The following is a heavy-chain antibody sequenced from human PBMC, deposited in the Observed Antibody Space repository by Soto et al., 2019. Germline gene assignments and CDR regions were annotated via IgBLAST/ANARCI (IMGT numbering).Heavy chain of an antibody. CDR1: GGNFRRYA. J-gene: IGHJ6*02. D-gene: IGHD2-2*01. CDR2: ILPIFGSP. CDR3: VFGDCTSSSCSYYFYGLDG. V-gene: IGHV1-69*13. Sequence: SVKVSCKASGGNFRRYAISWVRQAPGQGLEWMGGILPIFGSPSHAQKFRDRVTITADESTSTAYLELTSLTSEDTAIYYCVFGDCTSSSCSYYFYGLDGWGQGTTVTVSS.